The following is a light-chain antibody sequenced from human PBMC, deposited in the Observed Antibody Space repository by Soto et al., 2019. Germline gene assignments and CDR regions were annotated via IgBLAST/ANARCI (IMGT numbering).Light chain of an antibody. CDR2: DAS. CDR3: QQRSNGPPT. J-gene: IGKJ1*01. V-gene: IGKV3-11*01. CDR1: QSVSSY. Sequence: EIVLTQSPATLSLSPGERATLSCRASQSVSSYLAWYQQKPGQAPRLLIYDASNRATGIPARFSGSGSGTDFPLTISSLVPEDFAVYYCQQRSNGPPTFGQGTKVDIK.